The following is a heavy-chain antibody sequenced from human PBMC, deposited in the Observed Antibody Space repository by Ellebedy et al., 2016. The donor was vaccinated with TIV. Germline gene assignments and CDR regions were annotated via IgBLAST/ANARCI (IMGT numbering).Heavy chain of an antibody. V-gene: IGHV1-18*01. Sequence: ASVKVSCKASGYTFTTYGFTWVRQAPGQGLEWMGWISADSSKTNYAQKFQGRVSMTRDSATSTAYTELRSLRPDDTAIYYCARDAYYYDSSSYFLDYWGQGSRVTVSS. D-gene: IGHD3-22*01. CDR3: ARDAYYYDSSSYFLDY. CDR1: GYTFTTYG. CDR2: ISADSSKT. J-gene: IGHJ4*02.